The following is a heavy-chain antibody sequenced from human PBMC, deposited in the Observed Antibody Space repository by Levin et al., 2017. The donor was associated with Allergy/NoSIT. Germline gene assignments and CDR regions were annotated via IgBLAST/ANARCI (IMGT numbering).Heavy chain of an antibody. CDR3: ARKRCVGDCVQLDP. V-gene: IGHV1-18*01. J-gene: IGHJ5*02. Sequence: ASVKVSCKASGYTFNTYGITWVRQAPGQGPEWMGWINTNDGSTNYAQKFQGRVTMTRDTSTSTAYMELRSLTFDDTAVYYCARKRCVGDCVQLDPWGQGTLVTVSS. CDR2: INTNDGST. CDR1: GYTFNTYG. D-gene: IGHD2-21*02.